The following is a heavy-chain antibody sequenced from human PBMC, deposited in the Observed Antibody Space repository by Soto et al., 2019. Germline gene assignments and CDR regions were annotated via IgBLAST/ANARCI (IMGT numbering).Heavy chain of an antibody. D-gene: IGHD4-17*01. CDR3: AKVGMTTIAFDI. CDR1: GFTFSTYA. J-gene: IGHJ3*02. CDR2: VSGSGGRT. V-gene: IGHV3-23*01. Sequence: EEQLLESGGGLVQPGGSLRLSCAASGFTFSTYAMNWVRQAPGKGLEWVSGVSGSGGRTFYADSVKGRFTISRDNSKNTLYLQMNSLRAEDTAVYYCAKVGMTTIAFDIWGQGTMVTVSS.